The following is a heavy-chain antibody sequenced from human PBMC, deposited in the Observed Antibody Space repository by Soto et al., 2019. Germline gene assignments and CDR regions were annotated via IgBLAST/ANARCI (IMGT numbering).Heavy chain of an antibody. CDR2: IYYSGST. CDR1: GGSISSSSYY. V-gene: IGHV4-39*01. D-gene: IGHD3-22*01. J-gene: IGHJ4*02. Sequence: LSLTCTVSGGSISSSSYYWGWIRQPPGKGLEWIGSIYYSGSTYYNPSLKSRVAISVDTSKNQFSLKLSSVTAAGTAVYYCARLIADYYFDYWGQGTLVTVSS. CDR3: ARLIADYYFDY.